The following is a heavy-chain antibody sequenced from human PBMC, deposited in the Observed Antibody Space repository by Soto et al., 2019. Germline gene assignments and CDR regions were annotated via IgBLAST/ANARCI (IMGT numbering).Heavy chain of an antibody. V-gene: IGHV3-23*01. D-gene: IGHD1-26*01. Sequence: GGSLRLSCAASGFIFSSCGMTWVRQAPGKGLEWVSGLSASGASTNYAGSVKGRVTVSRDNSKNTLYLHMNSLRAEDTAVYYCVKDRPSGSHDYWGQGTLVTVSS. CDR1: GFIFSSCG. CDR2: LSASGAST. CDR3: VKDRPSGSHDY. J-gene: IGHJ4*02.